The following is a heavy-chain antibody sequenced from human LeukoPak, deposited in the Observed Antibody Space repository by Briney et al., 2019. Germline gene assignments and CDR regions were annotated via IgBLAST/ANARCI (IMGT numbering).Heavy chain of an antibody. CDR2: INSDGSRI. Sequence: GGSLRLSCAASGFTFSTYWMHWVRQVPGKGLVWVSRINSDGSRISYADSVKGRFTISRNNAKNTLYLQMNTLRAEDTAVYYCASLDYWGQGTPVTVSS. J-gene: IGHJ4*02. V-gene: IGHV3-74*01. CDR1: GFTFSTYW. CDR3: ASLDY.